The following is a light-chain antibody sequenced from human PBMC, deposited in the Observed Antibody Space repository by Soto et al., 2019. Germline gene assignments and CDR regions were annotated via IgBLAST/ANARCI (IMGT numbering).Light chain of an antibody. J-gene: IGLJ1*01. CDR3: KSYDGSNTYV. Sequence: QSVLTQPPSASGSPGQSVTISCTGTKSDVGVYDFVSWYQHHPGKAPRLIIYEVVQRPSRVHDRFSGSKSGNTASLTVSGLQAADEADYFCKSYDGSNTYVFGSATTATVL. V-gene: IGLV2-8*01. CDR2: EVV. CDR1: KSDVGVYDF.